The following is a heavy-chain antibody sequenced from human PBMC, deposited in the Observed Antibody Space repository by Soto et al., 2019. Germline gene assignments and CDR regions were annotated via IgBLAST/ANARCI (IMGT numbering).Heavy chain of an antibody. CDR3: ARVGLLEGALDY. Sequence: GASVKVSCKASGHTFTSYAMHWVRQAPGQRLEWMGWINAGNGNTKYSQKFQGRVTITRDTSASTAYMELSSLRSEDTAVYYCARVGLLEGALDYWGQGTLVTVSS. J-gene: IGHJ4*02. CDR2: INAGNGNT. CDR1: GHTFTSYA. D-gene: IGHD2-15*01. V-gene: IGHV1-3*01.